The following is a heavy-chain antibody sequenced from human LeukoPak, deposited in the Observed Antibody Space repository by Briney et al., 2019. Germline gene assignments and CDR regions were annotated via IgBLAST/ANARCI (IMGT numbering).Heavy chain of an antibody. J-gene: IGHJ4*02. V-gene: IGHV3-33*06. CDR1: GFPFSGSG. CDR3: AKHGTATMIVVVIPYYLDY. D-gene: IGHD3-22*01. CDR2: IWYDGSHQ. Sequence: PGGSLRLSCAASGFPFSGSGMHWVRQAPGKGLEWVAVIWYDGSHQYYADSVKGRFTISRDNSKNTLDLQMNSLRVEDTAVYFCAKHGTATMIVVVIPYYLDYWGQGTLVTVSS.